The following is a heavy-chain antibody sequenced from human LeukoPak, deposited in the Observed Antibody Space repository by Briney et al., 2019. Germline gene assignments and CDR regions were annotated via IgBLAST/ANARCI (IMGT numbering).Heavy chain of an antibody. D-gene: IGHD3-3*01. CDR2: ISSGDGIT. Sequence: GGSLRLSCAASGFSFSDYAMTWVRQAPGKGLGWVSTISSGDGITYYADSVKGRFTISRDDSKNTLYLQMNSLRAEDTAVFYCARDQYDTWSRRGSFDSWGQGTLVIAS. V-gene: IGHV3-23*01. J-gene: IGHJ4*02. CDR3: ARDQYDTWSRRGSFDS. CDR1: GFSFSDYA.